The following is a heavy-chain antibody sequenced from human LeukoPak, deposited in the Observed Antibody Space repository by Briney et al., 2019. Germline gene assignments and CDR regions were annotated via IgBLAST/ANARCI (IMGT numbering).Heavy chain of an antibody. CDR1: GFTFGDYA. Sequence: GGSLRLSCAASGFTFGDYAMTWVRQAPEKGLEWVSTISASAGSTYYADSVKGRFTISRDNSKNTLYLQISSLRAEDTAVYFCAKELPTLIYYYMDVWGKGTTVTVSS. CDR3: AKELPTLIYYYMDV. J-gene: IGHJ6*03. CDR2: ISASAGST. V-gene: IGHV3-23*01.